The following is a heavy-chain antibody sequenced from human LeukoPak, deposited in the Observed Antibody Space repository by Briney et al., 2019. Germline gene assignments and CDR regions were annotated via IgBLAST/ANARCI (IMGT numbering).Heavy chain of an antibody. J-gene: IGHJ5*02. CDR1: GFTFSSYG. V-gene: IGHV3-30*18. Sequence: GRSLRLSCAASGFTFSSYGMHWVRQAPGKGLEWVAVISYDGSNKYYADSVKGRFTISRDNSKNTLYLQMNSLRAEDTAVYYCAKCSQDAGGSTSCYTSWFDPWGQGTLVTVSS. CDR2: ISYDGSNK. D-gene: IGHD2-2*02. CDR3: AKCSQDAGGSTSCYTSWFDP.